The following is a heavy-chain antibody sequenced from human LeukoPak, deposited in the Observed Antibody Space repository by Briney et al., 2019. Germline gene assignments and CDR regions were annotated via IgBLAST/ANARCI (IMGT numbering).Heavy chain of an antibody. J-gene: IGHJ6*03. Sequence: ASVKVSCKVSGYTLTELSMHWVRQAPGKGLEWMGGFDPEDGETIYARKFQGRVTMTEDTSTDTAYMELSSLRSEDTAVYYCATGVVPITIFGVVIRYYYMDVWGKGTTVTVSS. CDR2: FDPEDGET. CDR1: GYTLTELS. D-gene: IGHD3-3*01. CDR3: ATGVVPITIFGVVIRYYYMDV. V-gene: IGHV1-24*01.